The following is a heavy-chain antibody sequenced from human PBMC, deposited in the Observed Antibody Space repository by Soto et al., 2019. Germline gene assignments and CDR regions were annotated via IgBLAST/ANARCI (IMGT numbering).Heavy chain of an antibody. D-gene: IGHD3-16*01. CDR1: GGSISSGDYY. J-gene: IGHJ6*02. CDR3: ARDWGVPYGMEV. V-gene: IGHV4-30-4*01. Sequence: SETLSLTCTVSGGSISSGDYYCSWIRQPPGKGLEWIGYIYYSVSTYYNPSLKSRVTISVDTSKNQFSLKLSSVTAADTAVYYCARDWGVPYGMEVWGQGTPVTVSS. CDR2: IYYSVST.